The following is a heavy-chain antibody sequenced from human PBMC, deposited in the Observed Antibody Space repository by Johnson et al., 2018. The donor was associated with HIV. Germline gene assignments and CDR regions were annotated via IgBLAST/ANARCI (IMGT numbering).Heavy chain of an antibody. CDR1: GFTFNSYP. Sequence: QVQLVESGGGVVQPGRSLRLSCAASGFTFNSYPMHWVRQAPGKGLEWVAVISYDGNNKYYADSVKGRFTISRDNSKNTLYLQMNSLRAEDTAVYYCARGGYYDSKPYDAFDIWGQGTMVTVSS. V-gene: IGHV3-30*04. CDR3: ARGGYYDSKPYDAFDI. J-gene: IGHJ3*02. D-gene: IGHD3-22*01. CDR2: ISYDGNNK.